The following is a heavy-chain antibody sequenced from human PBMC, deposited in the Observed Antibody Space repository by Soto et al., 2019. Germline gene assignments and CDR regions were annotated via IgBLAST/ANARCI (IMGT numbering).Heavy chain of an antibody. J-gene: IGHJ6*02. D-gene: IGHD1-7*01. CDR3: ARVDNWNYGYYYYGMDV. V-gene: IGHV1-69*01. Sequence: QVQLVQSGAEVKKPGSSVKVSCKASGGTFSSYAISWVRQAPGQGLEWMGGIIPIFGTANYAQKFQGRVTITADESTSTAYMELSRLRSEDTAVYYCARVDNWNYGYYYYGMDVWGQGTTVTVSS. CDR2: IIPIFGTA. CDR1: GGTFSSYA.